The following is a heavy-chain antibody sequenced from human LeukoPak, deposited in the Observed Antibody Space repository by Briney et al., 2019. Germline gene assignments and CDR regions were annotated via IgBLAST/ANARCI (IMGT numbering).Heavy chain of an antibody. V-gene: IGHV3-23*01. CDR3: AKQLYDSSGYYFQYYFDY. Sequence: PGGPLRLPCAASGFPFSSYAKSWAPQAPGKGLEWVSAISCSCGSTYYADSVKGRFPLPRDNSKNTLYLQMNSLRAEDTAVYYCAKQLYDSSGYYFQYYFDYWGQGTLVTVSS. CDR1: GFPFSSYA. D-gene: IGHD3-22*01. CDR2: ISCSCGST. J-gene: IGHJ4*02.